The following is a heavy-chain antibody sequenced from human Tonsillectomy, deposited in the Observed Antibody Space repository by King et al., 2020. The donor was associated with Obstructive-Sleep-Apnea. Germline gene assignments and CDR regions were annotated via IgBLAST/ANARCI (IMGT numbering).Heavy chain of an antibody. CDR1: GFTFSSYS. V-gene: IGHV3-21*01. CDR3: ARDGRILRYFDWSAGYGMDV. J-gene: IGHJ6*02. Sequence: QLVQSGGGLVKPGGSLRLSCAASGFTFSSYSMNWGRQAPGKGLEWVSSISSSSSYIYYADSVKGRLTISRDNAKNSLYLQMNSLRAEDTAVYYCARDGRILRYFDWSAGYGMDVWGQGTTVTVSS. D-gene: IGHD3-9*01. CDR2: ISSSSSYI.